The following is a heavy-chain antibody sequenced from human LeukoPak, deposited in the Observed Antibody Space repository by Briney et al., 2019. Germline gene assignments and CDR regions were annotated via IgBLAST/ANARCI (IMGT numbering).Heavy chain of an antibody. D-gene: IGHD1/OR15-1a*01. V-gene: IGHV4-59*01. CDR2: IYYSGST. CDR3: ARQGTYYYMDV. J-gene: IGHJ6*03. CDR1: GGSISRYY. Sequence: SETLSLTCTVSGGSISRYYWSWLRQPPGKGLEWIGYIYYSGSTNYNPSLKSRVTISVDTSKNQFSLKVSSVTAADTAMYYCARQGTYYYMDVWGKGTTVTISS.